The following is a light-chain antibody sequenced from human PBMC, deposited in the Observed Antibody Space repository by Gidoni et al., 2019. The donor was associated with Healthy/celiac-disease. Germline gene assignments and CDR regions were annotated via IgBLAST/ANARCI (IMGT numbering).Light chain of an antibody. CDR3: QSYDSSNVV. CDR2: EDN. Sequence: NSMLTQPPSVSESPGKTVTISCTRSSGSIASNYVQWYQQRPGSSPTTVIYEDNQRPSGVPDRFSGSIDSSSNSASLTISGLKTEDEADYYCQSYDSSNVVFGGGTKLTVL. V-gene: IGLV6-57*01. J-gene: IGLJ2*01. CDR1: SGSIASNY.